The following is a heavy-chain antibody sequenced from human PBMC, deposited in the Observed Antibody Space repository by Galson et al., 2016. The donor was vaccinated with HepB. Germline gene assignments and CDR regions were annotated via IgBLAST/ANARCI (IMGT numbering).Heavy chain of an antibody. D-gene: IGHD2-2*01. Sequence: SVKVSCKASGYTFTSHEISWVRQAPGQGLEWMAWMNPNNGNTGYAEKFQGRLTLTRDTSISTAYMELSSLTSDDTAVYYCAREGYQEIYGNYYGMDVWGQGTTVTVSS. J-gene: IGHJ6*02. CDR2: MNPNNGNT. V-gene: IGHV1-8*01. CDR3: AREGYQEIYGNYYGMDV. CDR1: GYTFTSHE.